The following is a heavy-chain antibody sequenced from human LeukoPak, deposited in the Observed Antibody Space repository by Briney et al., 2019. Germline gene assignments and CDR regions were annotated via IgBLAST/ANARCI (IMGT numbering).Heavy chain of an antibody. CDR2: IYYSGST. CDR3: ARQGGYTYGPGVY. J-gene: IGHJ4*02. V-gene: IGHV4-39*01. Sequence: PSETLSLTCTVSGGSIRSSSYYWGWIRQPPGKGLEWIGSIYYSGSTYYNPSLKSRVTISVDTSKSQFSLRLSSVTAADTAVYYCARQGGYTYGPGVYWGQGDLVSVSS. CDR1: GGSIRSSSYY. D-gene: IGHD5-18*01.